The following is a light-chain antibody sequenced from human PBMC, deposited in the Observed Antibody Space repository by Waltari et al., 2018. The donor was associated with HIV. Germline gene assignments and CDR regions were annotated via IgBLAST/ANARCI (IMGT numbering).Light chain of an antibody. CDR2: QNN. CDR1: NLGDQY. Sequence: SYGVSQPPSVSVSPGQTASITCPGDNLGDQYTSWYQQRPRQPPVLVIYQNNKRPAGIPDRFSASNSGNTATLTIRGSQAMDEADYYCQAWDNSAAWVFGGGTKLTVL. CDR3: QAWDNSAAWV. J-gene: IGLJ3*02. V-gene: IGLV3-1*01.